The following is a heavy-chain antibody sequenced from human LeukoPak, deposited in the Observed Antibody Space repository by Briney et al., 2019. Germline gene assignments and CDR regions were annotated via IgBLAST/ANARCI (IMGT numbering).Heavy chain of an antibody. J-gene: IGHJ4*02. CDR1: GYTFTGYY. CDR2: INPNSGGT. Sequence: GASVKVSCKASGYTFTGYYMHWVRQAPGQGLEWMGWINPNSGGTNDAQKFQGRVTMTRDTSISTAYMELSRLRSDDTAVYYCASSGYDGGGGPSPYYWGQGTLVTVSS. V-gene: IGHV1-2*02. D-gene: IGHD5-12*01. CDR3: ASSGYDGGGGPSPYY.